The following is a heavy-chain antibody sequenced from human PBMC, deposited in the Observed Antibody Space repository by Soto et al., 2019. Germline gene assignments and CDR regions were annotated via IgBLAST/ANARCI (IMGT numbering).Heavy chain of an antibody. J-gene: IGHJ4*02. CDR2: MNPDSGHA. Sequence: QVQLVQSGAEVKKPGASVKVSCKASGYTFTNSDINWVRQAPGQGLEWMGCMNPDSGHAAYAQKFQGRVTLTTSTSTSPVYMEMRSLGSEDTAVYYCARRPHCSGGICYYGLDNWGQGTLVTVSS. V-gene: IGHV1-8*01. CDR3: ARRPHCSGGICYYGLDN. D-gene: IGHD2-15*01. CDR1: GYTFTNSD.